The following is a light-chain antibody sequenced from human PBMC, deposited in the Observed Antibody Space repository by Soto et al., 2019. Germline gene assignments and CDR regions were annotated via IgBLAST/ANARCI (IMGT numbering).Light chain of an antibody. J-gene: IGKJ1*01. CDR2: GAS. CDR1: QSVSNNY. CDR3: QQYGSSGK. Sequence: EIVLTQSPGTLSLSPGERATLSCRASQSVSNNYLAWYQQKPGQAPRLLIYGASNRATGIPDRFSGSGSGTDFTLTISRLEPEDFAVYYCQQYGSSGKLGQGTKVEIK. V-gene: IGKV3-20*01.